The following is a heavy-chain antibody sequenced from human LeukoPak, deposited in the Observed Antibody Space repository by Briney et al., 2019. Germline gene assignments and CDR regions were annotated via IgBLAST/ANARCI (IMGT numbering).Heavy chain of an antibody. V-gene: IGHV4-39*07. J-gene: IGHJ5*02. Sequence: ETSETLSLTCTVSGGSISSSNYYWGWIRQPPGKGLEWIGSIYYSGSTYYNPSLKSRVTITVDTSKNQFSLKLSSVTAADTAVYYCARGLYSSLGNWFDPWGQGTLVTVSS. CDR2: IYYSGST. D-gene: IGHD3-16*01. CDR1: GGSISSSNYY. CDR3: ARGLYSSLGNWFDP.